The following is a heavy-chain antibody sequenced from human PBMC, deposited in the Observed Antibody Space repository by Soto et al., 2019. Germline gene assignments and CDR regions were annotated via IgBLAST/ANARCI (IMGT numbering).Heavy chain of an antibody. CDR2: IYHSGST. V-gene: IGHV4-4*02. J-gene: IGHJ4*02. CDR1: GGSISSSNW. Sequence: PSETLSLTCAVSGGSISSSNWWSWVRQPPGKGLEWIGEIYHSGSTNYNPSLKSRVTISVDKSKNQFSLKLSSVTAADTAVYYCAKDKKTIAARHFDYWGQGTLGTSPQ. CDR3: AKDKKTIAARHFDY. D-gene: IGHD6-6*01.